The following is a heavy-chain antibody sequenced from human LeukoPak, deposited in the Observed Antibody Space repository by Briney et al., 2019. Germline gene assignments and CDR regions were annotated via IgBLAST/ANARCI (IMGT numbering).Heavy chain of an antibody. D-gene: IGHD3-22*01. CDR2: IYYSGIT. CDR3: ARVYDSSGYYIDY. J-gene: IGHJ4*02. Sequence: PSQTLSLTCTVSGGSISSGDYYWSWIRQPPGKGLEWIGYIYYSGITYYNPSLKSRVTISVDTSKNQFSLKLSSVTAADTAVYYCARVYDSSGYYIDYWGQGTLVTVSS. CDR1: GGSISSGDYY. V-gene: IGHV4-30-4*01.